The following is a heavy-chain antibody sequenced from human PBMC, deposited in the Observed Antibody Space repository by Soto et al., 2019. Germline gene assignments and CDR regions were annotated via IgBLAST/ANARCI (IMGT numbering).Heavy chain of an antibody. CDR1: GYTFTSYY. V-gene: IGHV1-46*01. Sequence: QVQLVQSGAEVKKPGASVKVSCKASGYTFTSYYMHWVRQAPGQGLEWMGIINPSGGSTSYAQKFQGRVTMTRDTSTRTVYIELSSLRSEDTAVYYCARGRRDGYNGPSSWVDYWGQGTLVTVSS. CDR3: ARGRRDGYNGPSSWVDY. J-gene: IGHJ4*02. CDR2: INPSGGST. D-gene: IGHD5-12*01.